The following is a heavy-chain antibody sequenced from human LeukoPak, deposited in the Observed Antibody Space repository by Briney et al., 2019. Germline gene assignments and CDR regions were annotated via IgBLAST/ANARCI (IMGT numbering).Heavy chain of an antibody. Sequence: GGSLRLSCAASGFTFSSYAMSWVRQAPGKGLEWVSAISDSGGSTYYAASVKGRFTISRDNSKNTLYLQMNSLRAEDTAVYYCAKASSPWYSSGWAPPDDAFAIWGQGTMVTVSS. CDR3: AKASSPWYSSGWAPPDDAFAI. CDR2: ISDSGGST. J-gene: IGHJ3*02. V-gene: IGHV3-23*01. CDR1: GFTFSSYA. D-gene: IGHD6-19*01.